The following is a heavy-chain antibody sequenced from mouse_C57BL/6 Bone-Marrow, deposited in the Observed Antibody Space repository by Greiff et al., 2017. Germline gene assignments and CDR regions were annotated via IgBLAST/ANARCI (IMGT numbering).Heavy chain of an antibody. CDR3: ARDLGWFAY. J-gene: IGHJ3*01. D-gene: IGHD4-1*01. CDR1: GYAFTNYL. CDR2: INPGSGGT. V-gene: IGHV1-54*01. Sequence: QVHVKQSGAELVRPGTSVKVSCKASGYAFTNYLIEWVKQRPGQGLEWIGVINPGSGGTNYNEKFKGKATLTADKSSSTAYMQLSSLTSEDSAVCFCARDLGWFAYWGQGTLVTVSA.